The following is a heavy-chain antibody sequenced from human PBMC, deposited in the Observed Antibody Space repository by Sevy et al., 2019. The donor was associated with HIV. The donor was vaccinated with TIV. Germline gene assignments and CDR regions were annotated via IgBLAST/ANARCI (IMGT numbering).Heavy chain of an antibody. V-gene: IGHV4-39*01. CDR3: ARHAGYGDADAFDI. J-gene: IGHJ3*02. CDR1: GGSISSSSYY. D-gene: IGHD4-17*01. CDR2: IYYSGST. Sequence: SETLSLTCTVSGGSISSSSYYWGWIRQPPGKGLEWIGSIYYSGSTYYNPSLKSRVTISVDTSKNQFSLKLSSVTAADTAMYYCARHAGYGDADAFDIWGQGTMVTVSS.